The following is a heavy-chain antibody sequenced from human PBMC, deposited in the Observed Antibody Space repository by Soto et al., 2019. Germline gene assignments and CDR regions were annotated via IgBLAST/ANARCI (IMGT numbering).Heavy chain of an antibody. D-gene: IGHD6-6*01. CDR3: ARVLGYSSSFNQCGMKHNWFDP. CDR2: ISAYNGNT. Sequence: QVQLVQSGAEVKKPGASVKVSCQASGYTFTSYGISWVRQAPGQGLEWMGWISAYNGNTNYAQKLQGRVTMTTDTTTSTAYMELRSLRSDDTAVYYCARVLGYSSSFNQCGMKHNWFDPWGQGTLVTVSS. J-gene: IGHJ5*02. CDR1: GYTFTSYG. V-gene: IGHV1-18*01.